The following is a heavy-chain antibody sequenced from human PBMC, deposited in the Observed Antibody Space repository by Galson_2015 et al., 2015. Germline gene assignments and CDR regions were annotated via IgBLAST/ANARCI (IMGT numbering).Heavy chain of an antibody. CDR2: IYPGDSDS. J-gene: IGHJ4*02. V-gene: IGHV5-51*01. CDR3: ARKSHTYWSDY. Sequence: QSGAEVKKPGESLTISCTGSGYNFANYWIAWVRQMPGKGLEWMGIIYPGDSDSRYSPSFQGQVTISAAKSINTAYLQWRSLKASDTAMYYCARKSHTYWSDYWGQGTLVTVSS. D-gene: IGHD2-15*01. CDR1: GYNFANYW.